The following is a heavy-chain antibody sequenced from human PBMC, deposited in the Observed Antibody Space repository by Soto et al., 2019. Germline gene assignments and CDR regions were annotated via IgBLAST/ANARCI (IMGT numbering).Heavy chain of an antibody. J-gene: IGHJ4*02. D-gene: IGHD6-19*01. CDR1: GFTFSTYW. CDR2: IKQDGSEK. V-gene: IGHV3-7*01. CDR3: ARGLGYTSGWYYCDY. Sequence: SGGGLVQPGGSLRLSCAASGFTFSTYWMTWVRQAPGKGLEWVANIKQDGSEKYYVDSVKGRFTISRDNAKKSLYLQMNSLRAEDTAVYYCARGLGYTSGWYYCDYWGQGTLVTVSS.